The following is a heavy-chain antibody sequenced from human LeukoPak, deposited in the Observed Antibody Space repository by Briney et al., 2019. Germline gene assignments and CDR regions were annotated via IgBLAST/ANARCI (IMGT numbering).Heavy chain of an antibody. V-gene: IGHV3-74*01. J-gene: IGHJ4*02. Sequence: GGSLRLSCAASGFTFSNYWMHWVRQAPGKGLVWVSRINSDGINTSYADSVKGRFTISRDNAKNSLYLQMNSLRVEDTAIYYCARDWQWMTPWGQGTLVTVSS. CDR1: GFTFSNYW. D-gene: IGHD6-19*01. CDR2: INSDGINT. CDR3: ARDWQWMTP.